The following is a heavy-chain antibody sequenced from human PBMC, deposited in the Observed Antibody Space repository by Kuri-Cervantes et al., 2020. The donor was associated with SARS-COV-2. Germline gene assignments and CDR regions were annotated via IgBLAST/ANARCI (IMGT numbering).Heavy chain of an antibody. CDR1: GFTFSSYS. J-gene: IGHJ3*02. Sequence: GESLKISCAASGFTFSSYSMNWVRQAPGKGLEWVSYISSSSSTIYYADSVKGRFTISRDNAKNSLYLQMNSLRDEDTAVYYCARAHYYGSGSYPRGAFDIWGQGTMVTVSS. CDR3: ARAHYYGSGSYPRGAFDI. CDR2: ISSSSSTI. V-gene: IGHV3-48*02. D-gene: IGHD3-10*01.